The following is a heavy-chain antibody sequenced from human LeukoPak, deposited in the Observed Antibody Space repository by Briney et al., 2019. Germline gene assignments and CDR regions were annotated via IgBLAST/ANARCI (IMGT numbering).Heavy chain of an antibody. D-gene: IGHD5-12*01. CDR1: GGSISSYY. V-gene: IGHV4-59*01. Sequence: SETLSLTCTVSGGSISSYYWSWIRQPPGKGLEWIGYIYYSGSTNYNPSLKSRVTISVDTSKSQFSLKLSSVTAADTAVYYYARLGGYGYFDYWGQGTLVTVSS. CDR2: IYYSGST. J-gene: IGHJ4*02. CDR3: ARLGGYGYFDY.